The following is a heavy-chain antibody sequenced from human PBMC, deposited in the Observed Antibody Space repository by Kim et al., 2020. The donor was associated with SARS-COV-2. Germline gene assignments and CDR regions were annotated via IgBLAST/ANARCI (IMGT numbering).Heavy chain of an antibody. CDR3: AGETVLGTQGAFDI. CDR2: INPNSGGT. CDR1: GYTFTGYY. Sequence: ASVKVSCKASGYTFTGYYMHWVRQAPGQGLEWMGRINPNSGGTNYAQKFQGRVTMTRDTSISTAYIELSRLRSDDTVVYYCAGETVLGTQGAFDIWGQGTMVTVSS. D-gene: IGHD3-16*01. V-gene: IGHV1-2*05. J-gene: IGHJ3*02.